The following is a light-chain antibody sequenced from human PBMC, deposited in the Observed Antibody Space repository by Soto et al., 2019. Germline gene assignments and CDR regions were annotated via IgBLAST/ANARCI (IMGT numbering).Light chain of an antibody. CDR3: QHRHNWPGT. Sequence: DVHLIPPASSLPASVGVRVTITCRASQSISSWLAWYQQKPGKAHKLVIYDAYSLESGVPSRFRGSGSGTDFTLTITTLEPDDAAVYYRQHRHNWPGTFGQGTKVDIK. V-gene: IGKV1-5*01. J-gene: IGKJ1*01. CDR1: QSISSW. CDR2: DAY.